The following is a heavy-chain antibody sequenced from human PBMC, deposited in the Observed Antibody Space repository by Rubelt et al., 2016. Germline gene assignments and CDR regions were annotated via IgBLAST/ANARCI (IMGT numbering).Heavy chain of an antibody. J-gene: IGHJ1*01. D-gene: IGHD6-6*01. CDR2: MNPNSGNT. Sequence: QVQLVQSGAEVKKPGASVKVSCKASGYTFTSYDINWVRQATGQGLEWMGWMNPNSGNTGYAQKFQGRVTMTRNTPIRTAYMELSSQGAEEPAVYYCARYSEQLVLWGQGTLVTVSS. CDR3: ARYSEQLVL. V-gene: IGHV1-8*01. CDR1: GYTFTSYD.